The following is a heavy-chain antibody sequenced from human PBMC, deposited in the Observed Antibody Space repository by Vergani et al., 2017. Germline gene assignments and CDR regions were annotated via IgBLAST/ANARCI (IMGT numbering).Heavy chain of an antibody. V-gene: IGHV3-30*02. CDR3: AKDRGPYYDSSGCNY. Sequence: QVQLVESGGGVVQPGGSLRLSCAASGFTFSSYGMHWVRQAPGKGLEWVAFIRYDGSNKYYADSVKGRFTISRDNSKNTLYLQMNSLRAEDTAVYYCAKDRGPYYDSSGCNYWGQGTLVTVSS. D-gene: IGHD3-22*01. J-gene: IGHJ4*02. CDR2: IRYDGSNK. CDR1: GFTFSSYG.